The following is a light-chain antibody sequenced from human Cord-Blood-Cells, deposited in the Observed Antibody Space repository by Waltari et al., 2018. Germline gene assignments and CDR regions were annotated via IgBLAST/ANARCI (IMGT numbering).Light chain of an antibody. CDR3: QSADSSGTWV. V-gene: IGLV3-25*03. CDR1: ALPKQY. Sequence: SYELTQPPSVSVSPGQTARITCSGDALPKQYAYWYQQKPGQAPVLVLYKDSERPSGIPCRLSGSSSGTTVTLTISGVQAEDEADYYCQSADSSGTWVFGGGTKLTVL. CDR2: KDS. J-gene: IGLJ3*02.